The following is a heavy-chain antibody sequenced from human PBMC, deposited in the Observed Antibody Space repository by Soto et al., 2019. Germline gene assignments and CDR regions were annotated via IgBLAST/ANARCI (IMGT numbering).Heavy chain of an antibody. Sequence: PSETLSFTCTVSGGSISSSSYYWGWIRQPTGKGLEWIGSIYYSGSTYYSPSLKGRVTISVDTSKSQFSLKLSSVTAADTAVYYCARTRYSGSYYGGYYYYYGMDVWGQGTTVTVSS. V-gene: IGHV4-39*01. D-gene: IGHD1-26*01. CDR3: ARTRYSGSYYGGYYYYYGMDV. CDR1: GGSISSSSYY. J-gene: IGHJ6*02. CDR2: IYYSGST.